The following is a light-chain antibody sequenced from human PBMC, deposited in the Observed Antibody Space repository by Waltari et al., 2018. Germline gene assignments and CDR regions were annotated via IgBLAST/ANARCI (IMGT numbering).Light chain of an antibody. CDR3: SSFSTSSTLLL. CDR1: SRDVGGTNY. J-gene: IGLJ2*01. V-gene: IGLV2-14*01. Sequence: QSALSQPASVSGSPGQSISLSCTGPSRDVGGTNYVSWYQQHPGKAPKLLISEVTNRPSGVSNRFSGSKSGNAASLTISGLQAEDEGDYYCSSFSTSSTLLLFGGGTKLTVL. CDR2: EVT.